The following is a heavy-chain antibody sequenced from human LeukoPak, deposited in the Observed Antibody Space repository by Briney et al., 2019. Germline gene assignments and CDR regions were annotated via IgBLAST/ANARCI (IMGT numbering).Heavy chain of an antibody. Sequence: GGSLRLSCAASGFTFNNYGMHWVRQAPGKGLEWVAFIRYNGNNQYYADSVKGRFTISRDNAKNSLYLQMNSLRAEDTAVYYCARGGSGSYYGDYWGQGTLVTVSS. CDR1: GFTFNNYG. J-gene: IGHJ4*02. CDR2: IRYNGNNQ. V-gene: IGHV3-30*02. D-gene: IGHD3-10*01. CDR3: ARGGSGSYYGDY.